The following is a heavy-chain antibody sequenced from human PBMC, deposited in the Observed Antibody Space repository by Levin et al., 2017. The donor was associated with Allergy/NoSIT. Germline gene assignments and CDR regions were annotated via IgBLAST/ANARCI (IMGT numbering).Heavy chain of an antibody. V-gene: IGHV4-59*01. CDR1: GGSISSYY. CDR3: ARAQSARFGELKP. CDR2: IYYSGST. D-gene: IGHD3-10*01. J-gene: IGHJ5*02. Sequence: SQTLSLTCTVSGGSISSYYWSWIRQPPGKGLEWIGYIYYSGSTNYNPSLKSRVTISVDTSKNQFSLKLSSVTAADTAVYYCARAQSARFGELKPWGQGTLVTVSS.